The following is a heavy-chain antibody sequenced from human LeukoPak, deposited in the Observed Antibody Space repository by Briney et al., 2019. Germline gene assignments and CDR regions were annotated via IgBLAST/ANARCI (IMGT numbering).Heavy chain of an antibody. J-gene: IGHJ4*02. CDR2: INHSGST. V-gene: IGHV4-34*01. D-gene: IGHD5-18*01. Sequence: SETLSLTCAVYGGSFSGYYWSWIRQPPGKGLEWIGEINHSGSTYYNPSLKSRVTISVDTSKNQFSLKLSSVTAADTAVYYCAMGNGYYSLYYFDYWGQGTLVTVSS. CDR3: AMGNGYYSLYYFDY. CDR1: GGSFSGYY.